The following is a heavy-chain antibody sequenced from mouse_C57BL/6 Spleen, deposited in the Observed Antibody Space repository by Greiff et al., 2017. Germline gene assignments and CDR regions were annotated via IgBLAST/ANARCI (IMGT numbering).Heavy chain of an antibody. J-gene: IGHJ4*01. CDR2: ISSGSSTI. Sequence: EVQVVESGGGLVKPGGSLKLSCAASGFTFSDYGMHWVRQAPEKGLEWVAYISSGSSTIYYADTVKGRFTISRDNAKNTLFLQMTSLRSEDTAMYYCARPHYYGSSSYAMDYWGQGTSVTVSS. V-gene: IGHV5-17*01. CDR3: ARPHYYGSSSYAMDY. CDR1: GFTFSDYG. D-gene: IGHD1-1*01.